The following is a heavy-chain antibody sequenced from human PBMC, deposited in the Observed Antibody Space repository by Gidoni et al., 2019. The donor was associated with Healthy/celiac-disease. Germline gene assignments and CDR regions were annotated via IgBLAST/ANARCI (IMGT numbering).Heavy chain of an antibody. CDR2: ISSNGGST. CDR1: GFTFSSYA. J-gene: IGHJ4*02. D-gene: IGHD6-6*01. V-gene: IGHV3-64D*09. CDR3: VAIIAARPDY. Sequence: GSGLFPPGLSLGLSCSASGFTFSSYAMHWVRQAPGKGLEYVSAISSNGGSTYYADSVKGRFTISRDNSKNTLYLQMSSLRAEDTAVYYCVAIIAARPDYWGQGTLVTVSS.